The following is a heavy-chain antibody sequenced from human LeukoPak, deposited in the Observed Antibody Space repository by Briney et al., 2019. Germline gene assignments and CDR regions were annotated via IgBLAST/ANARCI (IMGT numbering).Heavy chain of an antibody. CDR1: GFTASSNY. V-gene: IGHV3-53*01. CDR3: ASVGGSAIGY. J-gene: IGHJ4*02. Sequence: PGGSLRLSCAASGFTASSNYMTWVRQAPGKGLEWVSLIYSDGTTYYADSVKGRFTISRDNSKNTLYLQMNSLRAEDTAVYYCASVGGSAIGYWGQGTLVTVSS. CDR2: IYSDGTT. D-gene: IGHD2-15*01.